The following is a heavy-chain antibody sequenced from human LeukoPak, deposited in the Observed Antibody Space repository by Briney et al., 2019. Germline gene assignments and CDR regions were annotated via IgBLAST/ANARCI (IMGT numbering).Heavy chain of an antibody. CDR2: IYYSGST. Sequence: SETLSVTCTVSGDSIRSYYWSWIRQPPGKGLEWIGYIYYSGSTNYNPSLKGRVTISLDTSKNQFSLKLNSVTAADTAVYYCATNYAVAGPYYFDYWGQGTLITVSS. V-gene: IGHV4-59*01. CDR3: ATNYAVAGPYYFDY. D-gene: IGHD6-19*01. J-gene: IGHJ4*02. CDR1: GDSIRSYY.